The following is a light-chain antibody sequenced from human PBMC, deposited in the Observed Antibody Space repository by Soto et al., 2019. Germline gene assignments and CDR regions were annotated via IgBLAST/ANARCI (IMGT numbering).Light chain of an antibody. J-gene: IGKJ3*01. CDR3: QQYYSYPFT. CDR1: QSISSDH. CDR2: GAS. V-gene: IGKV3-20*01. Sequence: EIVLTQSPGILSLSPGERATLACRASQSISSDHLAWYQQRPGQSPRLLIYGASSRTTGVPDRFSGSGSGTDFTLTISRLEPEDFATYYCQQYYSYPFTFGPGTKVDIK.